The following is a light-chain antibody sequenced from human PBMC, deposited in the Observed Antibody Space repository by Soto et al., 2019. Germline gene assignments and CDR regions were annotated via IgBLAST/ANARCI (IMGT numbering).Light chain of an antibody. V-gene: IGLV2-14*03. CDR3: SSYTRSNTVV. CDR1: SSDVGGYDY. CDR2: DVS. Sequence: QSVLTQPASVSGSPGQSSTISCTGSSSDVGGYDYVSWYQHHPGKAPKFIIYDVSNRPSGVSNRFSGSKSGNTASLTISGLQADDEADYYCSSYTRSNTVVFGGGTKVTVL. J-gene: IGLJ2*01.